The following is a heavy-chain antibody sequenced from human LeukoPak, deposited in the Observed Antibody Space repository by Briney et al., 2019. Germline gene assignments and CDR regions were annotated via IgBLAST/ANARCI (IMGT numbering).Heavy chain of an antibody. CDR3: ARVLRYCSGGNCYSGGLGYMDV. CDR2: ISRSGSTK. Sequence: GGSLRLSCVASGFTFSSYWMTWVRQAPGKGLEWVSSISRSGSTKYYADSVKGRFTISRDNAKNSLFLQMNSLRAEDTAVYYCARVLRYCSGGNCYSGGLGYMDVWGKGTTVTISS. D-gene: IGHD2-15*01. CDR1: GFTFSSYW. J-gene: IGHJ6*03. V-gene: IGHV3-48*04.